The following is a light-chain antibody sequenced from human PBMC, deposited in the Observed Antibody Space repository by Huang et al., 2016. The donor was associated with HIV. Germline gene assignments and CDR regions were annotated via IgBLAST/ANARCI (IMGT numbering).Light chain of an antibody. J-gene: IGKJ4*01. V-gene: IGKV3-15*01. CDR1: QSVGTK. CDR3: QQYNIWPRT. Sequence: EMVMTQSPATLSVSPGEGATLSCRASQSVGTKLAWYQQKPGQAPRLRIFGASTRATGIPATFSGRGSGTEFTLTISTLQSEDFAVYYCQQYNIWPRTFGGGTKVEI. CDR2: GAS.